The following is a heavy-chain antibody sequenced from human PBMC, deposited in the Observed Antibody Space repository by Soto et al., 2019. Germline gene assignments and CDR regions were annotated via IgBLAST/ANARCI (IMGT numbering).Heavy chain of an antibody. Sequence: GGSLRLSCAASGFIFSTFDIHWVRQAPGKGLEWVSGIGTLSDAVYAASVQGRFTISRQNDKNSVYLQMNGPRAGDTAVYYCARGRSFSYDSTPPPRFDPRGQGTLVTVSS. V-gene: IGHV3-13*01. CDR1: GFIFSTFD. CDR2: IGTLSDA. D-gene: IGHD3-22*01. J-gene: IGHJ5*02. CDR3: ARGRSFSYDSTPPPRFDP.